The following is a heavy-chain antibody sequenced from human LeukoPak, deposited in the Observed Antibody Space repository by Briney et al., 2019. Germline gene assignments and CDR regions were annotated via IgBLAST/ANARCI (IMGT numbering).Heavy chain of an antibody. V-gene: IGHV3-23*01. CDR2: ISGSGGST. J-gene: IGHJ6*02. CDR1: GFTFSSYA. Sequence: PRGSLRLSCAASGFTFSSYAMSWVRQAPGKGLEWVSAISGSGGSTYYADSVKGRFTISRDNSKNTLYLQMNSLRAEDTAVYYCAIMVVPAAMPPNYYYYGMDVWGQGTTVTVSS. CDR3: AIMVVPAAMPPNYYYYGMDV. D-gene: IGHD2-2*01.